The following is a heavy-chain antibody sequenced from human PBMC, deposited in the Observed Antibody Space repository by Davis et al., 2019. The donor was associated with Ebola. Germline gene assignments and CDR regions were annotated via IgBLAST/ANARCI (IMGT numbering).Heavy chain of an antibody. Sequence: GGSLRLSCAASGFTFSSYGMHWVRQAPGKGLEWVAVIWYAGSNKYYADSVKGRFTISRDNSKNTLYLQMNSLRPEDTAVYYCARTYPNGDFTYYFDHWGQGTLVTVSS. D-gene: IGHD4-17*01. V-gene: IGHV3-33*01. CDR2: IWYAGSNK. CDR1: GFTFSSYG. CDR3: ARTYPNGDFTYYFDH. J-gene: IGHJ4*02.